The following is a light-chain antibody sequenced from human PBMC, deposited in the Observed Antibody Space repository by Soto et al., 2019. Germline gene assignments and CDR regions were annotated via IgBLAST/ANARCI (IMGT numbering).Light chain of an antibody. CDR1: HIGSKD. Sequence: SYELTQPLSVSVALGQTARITCGENHIGSKDVHWYQQKPGQAPELVIYRDNTRPSGIPERFSGSNSGNTATLTISRAQAGDEADYYCQVWDSSTVVFGGGTQLTVL. V-gene: IGLV3-9*01. CDR2: RDN. J-gene: IGLJ2*01. CDR3: QVWDSSTVV.